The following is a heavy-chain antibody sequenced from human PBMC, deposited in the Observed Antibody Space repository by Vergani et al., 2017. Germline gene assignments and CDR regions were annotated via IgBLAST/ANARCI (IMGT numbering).Heavy chain of an antibody. CDR1: GYTFTSYA. CDR2: INTGNGNT. V-gene: IGHV1-3*04. Sequence: QVQLVQSGAEVKKPGASVKVSCKASGYTFTSYAMHWVRQAPGQRLEWMGWINTGNGNTKYSQKFKGRVTITRDTSASTAYMELSSLRSEDTAVYYCARDLEYSSLGFDYWGQGTLVTVSS. CDR3: ARDLEYSSLGFDY. D-gene: IGHD6-6*01. J-gene: IGHJ4*02.